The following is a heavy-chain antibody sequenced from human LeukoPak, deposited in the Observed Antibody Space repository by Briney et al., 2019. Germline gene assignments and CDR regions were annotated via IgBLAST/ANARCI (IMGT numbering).Heavy chain of an antibody. CDR1: GVSISSYY. D-gene: IGHD1-26*01. J-gene: IGHJ2*01. CDR3: AREPHSGSYQSYWYFDL. CDR2: IYYGGST. V-gene: IGHV4-59*01. Sequence: PSETLSLTCTVSGVSISSYYWSWIRQPPGKGLEWIGYIYYGGSTNYNPSLKSRVTISVDTSKNQFSLKLSSVTAADTAVYYCAREPHSGSYQSYWYFDLWGRGTLVTVSS.